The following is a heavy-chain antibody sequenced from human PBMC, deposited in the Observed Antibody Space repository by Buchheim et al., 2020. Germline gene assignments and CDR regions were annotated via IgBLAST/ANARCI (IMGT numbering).Heavy chain of an antibody. CDR3: AKDRSYAMDV. Sequence: EVQVVESGGGLVQPGGSLRLSCAASGFDFSNSWLHWVRQSPGKGLVWVSFTNSDGTTTKYADSVKGRFTVSRDNAKNTLYLQMNSLRPEDTAVYFCAKDRSYAMDVWGQGTT. CDR2: TNSDGTTT. J-gene: IGHJ6*02. V-gene: IGHV3-74*03. CDR1: GFDFSNSW.